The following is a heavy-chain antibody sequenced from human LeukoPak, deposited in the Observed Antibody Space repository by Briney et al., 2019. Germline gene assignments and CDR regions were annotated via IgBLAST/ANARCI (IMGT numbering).Heavy chain of an antibody. Sequence: GGSLRLSCAATGFTFSNYDMHWVRQATGKGLEYVSAIGVGGDTYYSGSVKGRFTISRENAENSLYLQMNNLRVEDTAVYYCARVNLYRSDSDYNDAFDIWGQGTMVTVSS. CDR2: IGVGGDT. D-gene: IGHD4-11*01. J-gene: IGHJ3*02. CDR1: GFTFSNYD. V-gene: IGHV3-13*04. CDR3: ARVNLYRSDSDYNDAFDI.